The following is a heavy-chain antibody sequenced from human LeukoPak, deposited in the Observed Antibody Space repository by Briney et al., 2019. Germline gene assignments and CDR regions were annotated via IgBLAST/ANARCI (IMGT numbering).Heavy chain of an antibody. Sequence: PGGSLRLPCAASGFTFSSYGMHWVRQAPGKGLGWVAFIRYDGSNKYYADSVKGRFTISRDNSKNTLYLQMDSLRAEDTAVYYCAKAKVPAATDYNWFDPWGQGTLVTVSS. CDR2: IRYDGSNK. J-gene: IGHJ5*02. CDR3: AKAKVPAATDYNWFDP. CDR1: GFTFSSYG. V-gene: IGHV3-30*02. D-gene: IGHD2-2*01.